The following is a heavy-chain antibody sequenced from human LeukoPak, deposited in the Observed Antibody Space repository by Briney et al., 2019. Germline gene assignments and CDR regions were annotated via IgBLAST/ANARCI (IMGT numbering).Heavy chain of an antibody. CDR3: ARTPYYYGSGSYGYYFDY. CDR2: ISSSSSTI. Sequence: PGGSLRLSCAASGFTFSSYSMNWVRRAPGKGLEGVSYISSSSSTIYYADSVKGRFTISRDNAKNSLYLQMNSLRAEDTAVYYCARTPYYYGSGSYGYYFDYWGQGTLVTVSS. D-gene: IGHD3-10*01. J-gene: IGHJ4*02. CDR1: GFTFSSYS. V-gene: IGHV3-48*04.